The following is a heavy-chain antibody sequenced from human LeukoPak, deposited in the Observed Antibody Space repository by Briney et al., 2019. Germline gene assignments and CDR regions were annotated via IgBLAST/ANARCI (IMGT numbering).Heavy chain of an antibody. CDR2: ITGDSSFI. D-gene: IGHD2-15*01. V-gene: IGHV3-21*01. CDR3: ARLYCNVGSCYGKHYSAF. J-gene: IGHJ4*02. CDR1: GFTFSSYG. Sequence: GGSLRLSCAASGFTFSSYGMHWVRQAPGKGLEWVSSITGDSSFIYYADSVKGRFTISRDNTKNSVSLQMNSLRAEDTAVYYCARLYCNVGSCYGKHYSAFWGQGALVTVSS.